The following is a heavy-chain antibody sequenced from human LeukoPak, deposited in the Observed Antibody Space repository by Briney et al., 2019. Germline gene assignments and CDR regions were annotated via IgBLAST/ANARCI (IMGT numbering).Heavy chain of an antibody. D-gene: IGHD3-3*01. CDR1: GGSISSSSYY. Sequence: SETLSLTCTVSGGSISSSSYYWGWIRQPPVKGLEWIGSIYYSGSTYYNPSLKSRVTISVDTSKNQFSLKLSSVTAADTAVYYCARLQRLHTFGVVTNWFDPWGQGTLVTVSS. CDR3: ARLQRLHTFGVVTNWFDP. CDR2: IYYSGST. J-gene: IGHJ5*02. V-gene: IGHV4-39*01.